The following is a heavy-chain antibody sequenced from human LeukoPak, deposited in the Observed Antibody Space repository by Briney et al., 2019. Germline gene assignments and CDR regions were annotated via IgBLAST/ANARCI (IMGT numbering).Heavy chain of an antibody. CDR3: ARGPTRYYYYYMDV. V-gene: IGHV1-8*03. CDR1: GYTFTSYV. J-gene: IGHJ6*03. CDR2: MNPNSGNT. Sequence: GASVKVSCKASGYTFTSYVINWVRQATGQGLEWMGWMNPNSGNTVYEQKLQGRVTITRNASISTAYMELSRLSSEKTAVYYCARGPTRYYYYYMDVWGKGTTVTVSS.